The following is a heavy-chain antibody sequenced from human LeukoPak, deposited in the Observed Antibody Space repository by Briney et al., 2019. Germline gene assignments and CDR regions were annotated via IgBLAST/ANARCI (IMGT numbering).Heavy chain of an antibody. Sequence: GGSLRLSCAAAGFIFSHYEMNWVRQAPGKGLEWVSYISSSGGTIYYTGSVEGRFTISRDNSKNTLYLQMNSLGAEDTAVYYCARGGEYFDSNDYIKTFDYWGQGTLVTVSS. CDR2: ISSSGGTI. J-gene: IGHJ4*02. V-gene: IGHV3-48*03. D-gene: IGHD3-22*01. CDR3: ARGGEYFDSNDYIKTFDY. CDR1: GFIFSHYE.